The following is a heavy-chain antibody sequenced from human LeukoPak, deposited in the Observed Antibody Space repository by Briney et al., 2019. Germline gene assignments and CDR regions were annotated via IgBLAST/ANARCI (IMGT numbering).Heavy chain of an antibody. D-gene: IGHD2-2*01. Sequence: GGSLRLSCAASGFTFSSYAMSWVRQALGKGLEQVSGISGSGGSADYADSVKGRFTISRDNSKNTLYVQMNSLRAEDTAIYYCARGLFSSNWYYFTYWGQGTLVTVSS. J-gene: IGHJ4*02. CDR2: ISGSGGSA. V-gene: IGHV3-23*01. CDR1: GFTFSSYA. CDR3: ARGLFSSNWYYFTY.